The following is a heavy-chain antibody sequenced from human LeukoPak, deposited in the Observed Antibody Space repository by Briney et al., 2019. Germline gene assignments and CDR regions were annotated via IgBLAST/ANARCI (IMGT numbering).Heavy chain of an antibody. CDR1: GCTFSSYW. Sequence: GGSLRLSCAASGCTFSSYWMHWVRQAPGKGLVWVSRINSDGSSTSYADSVKCRFIISRDNAKTPMYLQMNSLRAEDTAVYYCARDGWGHVYSNYGNWFDPWGQGTLVTVSS. V-gene: IGHV3-74*01. J-gene: IGHJ5*02. CDR3: ARDGWGHVYSNYGNWFDP. CDR2: INSDGSST. D-gene: IGHD4-11*01.